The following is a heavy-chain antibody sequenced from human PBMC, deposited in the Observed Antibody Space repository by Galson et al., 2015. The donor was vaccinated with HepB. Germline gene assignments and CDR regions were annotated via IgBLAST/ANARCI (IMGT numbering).Heavy chain of an antibody. CDR3: AKGARVSSSFEY. CDR1: GGSFSGYS. D-gene: IGHD5/OR15-5a*01. V-gene: IGHV4-34*01. Sequence: SETLSLTCAVYGGSFSGYSWSWMRQPPGKGLEWIGEINHSGTTNYNASPESRVSISVDMSKNQFSLTLDSVTAADTAVYYCAKGARVSSSFEYWGQGTLVTVSS. CDR2: INHSGTT. J-gene: IGHJ4*02.